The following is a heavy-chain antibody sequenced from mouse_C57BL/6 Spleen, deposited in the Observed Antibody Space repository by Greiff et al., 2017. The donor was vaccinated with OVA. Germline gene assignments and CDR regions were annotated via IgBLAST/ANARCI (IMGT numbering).Heavy chain of an antibody. Sequence: QVQLKESGAELVKPGASVKISCKASGYAFSSYWMNWVKQRPGKGLEWIGQIYPGDGDTNYNGKFKGKATLTADKSSSTAYMQLSSLTSEDSAVYFCARPGNYSFYAMDYWGQGTSVTVSS. V-gene: IGHV1-80*01. CDR2: IYPGDGDT. CDR3: ARPGNYSFYAMDY. CDR1: GYAFSSYW. J-gene: IGHJ4*01. D-gene: IGHD2-1*01.